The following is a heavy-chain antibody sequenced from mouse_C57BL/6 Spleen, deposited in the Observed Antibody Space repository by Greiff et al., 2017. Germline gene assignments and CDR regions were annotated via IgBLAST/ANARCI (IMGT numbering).Heavy chain of an antibody. Sequence: EVQRVESGGGLVKPGGSLKLSCAASGFTFSDYGMHWVRQAPEKGLEWVAYISSGSSTIYYADTLKGRFTISRDNAKNTLFLQMTSLRSEDTDMYYCEINYVGYFDYWGQGTTLTVSS. D-gene: IGHD2-1*01. V-gene: IGHV5-17*01. CDR2: ISSGSSTI. J-gene: IGHJ2*01. CDR1: GFTFSDYG. CDR3: EINYVGYFDY.